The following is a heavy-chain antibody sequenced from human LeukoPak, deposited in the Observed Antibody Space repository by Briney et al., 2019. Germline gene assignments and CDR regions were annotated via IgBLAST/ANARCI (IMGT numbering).Heavy chain of an antibody. CDR3: AKQGYSGSHSLISYFDY. CDR1: GFTFSSYA. Sequence: GGSLRLSCAASGFTFSSYAMHWVRQAPGKGLEWVAVISYDGSNKYYADSVKGRFTISRDNSKNTLYLQMNSLRAEDTAVYYCAKQGYSGSHSLISYFDYWGRGTLVTVSS. V-gene: IGHV3-30*18. J-gene: IGHJ4*02. CDR2: ISYDGSNK. D-gene: IGHD1-26*01.